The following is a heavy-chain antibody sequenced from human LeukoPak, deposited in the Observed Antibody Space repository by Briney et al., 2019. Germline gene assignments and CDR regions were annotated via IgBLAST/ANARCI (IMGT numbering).Heavy chain of an antibody. CDR2: INPNSGGT. CDR1: GYTFTGYY. J-gene: IGHJ3*02. Sequence: ASVKVSCKASGYTFTGYYMHWVRQAPGQGLEWMGWINPNSGGTTYAQKFQGRVTMTRDTSISTAYMELSRLRSDDTAVYYCATEVVVPAAIDDAFDIWGQGTMVTVSS. D-gene: IGHD2-2*01. V-gene: IGHV1-2*02. CDR3: ATEVVVPAAIDDAFDI.